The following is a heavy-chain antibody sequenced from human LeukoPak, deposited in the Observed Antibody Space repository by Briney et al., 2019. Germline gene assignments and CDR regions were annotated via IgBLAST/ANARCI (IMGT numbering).Heavy chain of an antibody. CDR3: ANDLVGYGDYAYYFDT. V-gene: IGHV1-18*01. D-gene: IGHD4-17*01. J-gene: IGHJ4*02. CDR2: VGGYNGKT. CDR1: GFTLRSYG. Sequence: GASVKVSCKASGFTLRSYGISWVRQAPGQGPEWMGWVGGYNGKTSYSEKFQGRVSMTTDSSTSTTYMELRSLRSDDTAVYYCANDLVGYGDYAYYFDTWGQGTLVTVSS.